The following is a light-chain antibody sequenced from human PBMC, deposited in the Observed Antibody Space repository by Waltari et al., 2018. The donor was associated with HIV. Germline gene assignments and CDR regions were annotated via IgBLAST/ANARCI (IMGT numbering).Light chain of an antibody. V-gene: IGKV2-28*01. J-gene: IGKJ3*01. CDR2: LGS. Sequence: DIVLTQSPLSLSVTPGEPASISCRSSQSLLHSNGYNYLDWYLQKPGQSPQLLIYLGSNRASGVPDRFSGSGSGTDFTLKISRGEAEDVGVYYCMQARQTPFTFGPGTKVDIK. CDR1: QSLLHSNGYNY. CDR3: MQARQTPFT.